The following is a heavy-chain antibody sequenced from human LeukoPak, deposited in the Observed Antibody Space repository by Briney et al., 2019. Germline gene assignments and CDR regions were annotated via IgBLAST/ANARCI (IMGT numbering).Heavy chain of an antibody. J-gene: IGHJ3*02. CDR2: IQYSGST. CDR3: ARADLHGGNPFDAFDI. Sequence: SETLSLTGSVSAGSISSYYWSWIRQSPGKGLEWIGFIQYSGSTNYNPSLKSRATISIGPSKNQFSLRLTSVTAADTAIYYCARADLHGGNPFDAFDIWGQGTMITVSS. D-gene: IGHD2-15*01. V-gene: IGHV4-59*08. CDR1: AGSISSYY.